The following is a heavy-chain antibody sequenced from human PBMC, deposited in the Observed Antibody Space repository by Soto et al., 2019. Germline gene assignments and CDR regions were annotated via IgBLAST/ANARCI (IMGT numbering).Heavy chain of an antibody. CDR3: DDRYGAKSYRWYFES. Sequence: SGPTPVNPTPTLPVSCPFSGSPLSTSGEGVGWIRQSPGKAPEWLALISWKDEKRYNPGLKSRLTVTQDNSKNQVVLTITDLDPIDTATYFFDDRYGAKSYRWYFESLRQGPRVTVCS. V-gene: IGHV2-5*01. CDR1: GSPLSTSGEG. CDR2: ISWKDEK. D-gene: IGHD3-16*02. J-gene: IGHJ4*02.